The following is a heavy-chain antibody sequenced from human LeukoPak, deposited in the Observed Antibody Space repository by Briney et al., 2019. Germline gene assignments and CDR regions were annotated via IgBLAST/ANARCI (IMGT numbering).Heavy chain of an antibody. V-gene: IGHV4-39*01. Sequence: ASETLSLTCTVSGGSISSSSYFWGWIRQPPGKGLGWIGSIYYTGSTYYNPSLKSRVTISVDTSRNQFSLKLSSVTAADTAVYYCARSHSSWYRYWGQGTLVTVSS. CDR2: IYYTGST. CDR1: GGSISSSSYF. D-gene: IGHD6-13*01. J-gene: IGHJ4*02. CDR3: ARSHSSWYRY.